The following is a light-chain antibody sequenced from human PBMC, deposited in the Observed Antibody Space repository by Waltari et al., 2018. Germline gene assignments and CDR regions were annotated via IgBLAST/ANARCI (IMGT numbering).Light chain of an antibody. J-gene: IGKJ2*01. Sequence: EIVMTQSPATLSASPGERATLSCRASQSVSSNLAWYQQKPGQAPRLLIYGASTRATGIPARFSGSGSGTEFTLTISSLQSEDFAVYYCQQYNNWPVMYTFGQGTKLEIK. CDR1: QSVSSN. CDR3: QQYNNWPVMYT. V-gene: IGKV3-15*01. CDR2: GAS.